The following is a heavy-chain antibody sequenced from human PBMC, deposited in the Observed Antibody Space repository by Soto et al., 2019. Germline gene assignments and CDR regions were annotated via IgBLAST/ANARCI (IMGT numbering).Heavy chain of an antibody. CDR1: GYTFTSYD. CDR2: MNPNSGNT. J-gene: IGHJ5*02. V-gene: IGHV1-8*01. D-gene: IGHD6-19*01. Sequence: QVQLLQSGAEVKKPGASVKVSCKASGYTFTSYDINWVRQATGQGLEWMGWMNPNSGNTGYAQKFQGRVTMTRNTSISTAYLELSSLRSEDTAVYYCAREDPYSSGWFSFGFTWFDPWGQGTLVTVSS. CDR3: AREDPYSSGWFSFGFTWFDP.